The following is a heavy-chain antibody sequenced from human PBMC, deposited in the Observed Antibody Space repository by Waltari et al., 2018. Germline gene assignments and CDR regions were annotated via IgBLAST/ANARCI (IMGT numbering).Heavy chain of an antibody. CDR2: ISGSGGST. Sequence: EVQLLESGGGLVQPGGSLRLSCAASGFTFSSYAMSGGRQAPGKGLEWFSPISGSGGSTYYADSVKGRFSISRDNSKNTLYLQMNSLRAEDTAVFYCAKYPVKTGYSYVTYWGQGTLVTVSS. V-gene: IGHV3-23*01. J-gene: IGHJ4*02. D-gene: IGHD5-18*01. CDR1: GFTFSSYA. CDR3: AKYPVKTGYSYVTY.